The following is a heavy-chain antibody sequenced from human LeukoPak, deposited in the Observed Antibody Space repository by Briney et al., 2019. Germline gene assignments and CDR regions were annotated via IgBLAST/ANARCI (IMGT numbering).Heavy chain of an antibody. CDR3: ARDVEYSNIYFYYYIDV. Sequence: SLRLSCAASGFTFDDYAMHWVRQAPGKGLEWVSGISWNSGNIGYADSVKGRFTISRDNAKNSLYLQMNSLSAEDTALYFCARDVEYSNIYFYYYIDVWGKGTTVTVSS. J-gene: IGHJ6*03. CDR2: ISWNSGNI. V-gene: IGHV3-9*01. D-gene: IGHD6-6*01. CDR1: GFTFDDYA.